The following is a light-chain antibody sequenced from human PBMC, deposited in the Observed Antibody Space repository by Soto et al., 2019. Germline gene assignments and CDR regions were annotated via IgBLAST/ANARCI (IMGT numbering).Light chain of an antibody. CDR3: CSDAGDSARV. CDR2: EGS. CDR1: SSDVGSYKF. V-gene: IGLV2-23*01. Sequence: QSALTQPASVSGSPGQSITISCTGTSSDVGSYKFVSWYQQHPGKATKLMIYEGSKRPSGVANRFAGSKSGNTASLTICGLPAEEEADYYCCSDAGDSARVFGAGTKLTVL. J-gene: IGLJ3*02.